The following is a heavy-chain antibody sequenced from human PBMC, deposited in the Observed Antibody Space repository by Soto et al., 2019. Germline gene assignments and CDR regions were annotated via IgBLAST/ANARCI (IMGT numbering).Heavy chain of an antibody. J-gene: IGHJ4*02. D-gene: IGHD3-16*01. V-gene: IGHV3-30*18. CDR2: ISYDGSNK. CDR3: AKGYRRFIMITFGGSKLIDY. CDR1: GFTFSSYG. Sequence: GGSLRLSCAASGFTFSSYGMHWVRQAPGKGLEWVAVISYDGSNKYYADFVKGRFTISRDNSKNTLYLQMNSLRAEDTAVYYCAKGYRRFIMITFGGSKLIDYWGQGTLVTVSS.